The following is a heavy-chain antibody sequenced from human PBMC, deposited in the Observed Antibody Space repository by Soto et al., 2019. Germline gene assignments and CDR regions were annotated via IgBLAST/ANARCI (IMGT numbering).Heavy chain of an antibody. J-gene: IGHJ6*02. V-gene: IGHV3-74*01. D-gene: IGHD2-15*01. Sequence: GGPLRLSCAASGFTFSNYWMHWVRQAPGKGLAWVSRINTDGSTTAFAGSVKGRLTLSRDNAKNTVYLQLNSLRGEDTTVYYCARGIRSYYGMDVWGQGTTVTVSS. CDR2: INTDGSTT. CDR1: GFTFSNYW. CDR3: ARGIRSYYGMDV.